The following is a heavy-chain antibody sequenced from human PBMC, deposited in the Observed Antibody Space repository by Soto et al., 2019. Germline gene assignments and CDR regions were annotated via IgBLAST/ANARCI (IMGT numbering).Heavy chain of an antibody. CDR1: GCTFGDYS. V-gene: IGHV3-9*01. Sequence: QPWGSLRLSCAASGCTFGDYSRHWVRQVPGKGLEWVSGISWGRGSIGYADSVKGRFTISRDNTKNSLYLQMHSLRPEDTALYYCAQDRYDYYGSESNYGMDVGGQGTTFTV. J-gene: IGHJ6*02. CDR2: ISWGRGSI. CDR3: AQDRYDYYGSESNYGMDV. D-gene: IGHD3-10*01.